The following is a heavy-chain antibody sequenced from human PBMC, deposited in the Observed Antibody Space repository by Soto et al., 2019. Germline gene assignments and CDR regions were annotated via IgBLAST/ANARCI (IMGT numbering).Heavy chain of an antibody. D-gene: IGHD3-9*01. CDR1: SGSISSGGYS. Sequence: SETLSLTCAVSSGSISSGGYSWSWIRQPPGKGLEWIGYIYDTGSTYYKSSLKSRVTILLDKSKNHFSLKLSSVTAADTAVYYCARGGLFDWLSFDSWGQGALVTVSS. CDR3: ARGGLFDWLSFDS. CDR2: IYDTGST. V-gene: IGHV4-30-2*01. J-gene: IGHJ4*02.